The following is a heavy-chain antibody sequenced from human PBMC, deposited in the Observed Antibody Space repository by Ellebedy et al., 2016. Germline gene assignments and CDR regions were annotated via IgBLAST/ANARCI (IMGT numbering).Heavy chain of an antibody. Sequence: GESLKISCAASGFAFSSNVISWVRQAPGKGLEWVLSVSSGGGNTDYADSVKGRFTISTDNSKNTLHLQMNSLRAEDTAIYYCAGGVGVTFGGVIVIDYFDYWGQGTLVTVSS. J-gene: IGHJ4*02. CDR1: GFAFSSNV. V-gene: IGHV3-23*01. D-gene: IGHD3-16*02. CDR2: VSSGGGNT. CDR3: AGGVGVTFGGVIVIDYFDY.